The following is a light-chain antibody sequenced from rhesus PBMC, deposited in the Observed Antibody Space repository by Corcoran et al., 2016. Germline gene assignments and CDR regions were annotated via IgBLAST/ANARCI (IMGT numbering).Light chain of an antibody. V-gene: IGKV3-42*03. Sequence: EIVLTQSPAILSLSPGERATLSCRASQSVSSSLAWYQQKPGQVPRLLIYGASTRATGIPDRFSGSGSGTVFTCTISSLEPKDFVVYYCQQYSNWPYSFGQGTKVEIK. CDR3: QQYSNWPYS. CDR2: GAS. CDR1: QSVSSS. J-gene: IGKJ2*01.